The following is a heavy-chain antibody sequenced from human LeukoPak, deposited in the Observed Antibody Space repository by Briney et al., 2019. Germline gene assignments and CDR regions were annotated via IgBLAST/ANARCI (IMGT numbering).Heavy chain of an antibody. D-gene: IGHD3-16*01. CDR3: ATDDYRGLGY. CDR1: GINFRNYW. J-gene: IGHJ4*02. CDR2: IIQDGSET. Sequence: GGSLRLSCATSGINFRNYWMHWVRQAPGKGLVWVSHIIQDGSETFYADSVKGRFTISRDNAKNTVYLQMNSLRAEDTAVYYCATDDYRGLGYWGQGTLVSVSS. V-gene: IGHV3-74*01.